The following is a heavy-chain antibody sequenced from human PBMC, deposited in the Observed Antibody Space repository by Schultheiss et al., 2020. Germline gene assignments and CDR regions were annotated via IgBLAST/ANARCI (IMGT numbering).Heavy chain of an antibody. V-gene: IGHV1-8*01. CDR2: MNPNSGNT. CDR3: ARVRATKHYDTNLGY. J-gene: IGHJ4*02. D-gene: IGHD3-9*01. CDR1: GSTFTSYD. Sequence: AAVKVSCKAYGSTFTSYDINWVRQATGQGLEWMGWMNPNSGNTGYAQKFQGRVTMTRNTSISTAYMELSSLRSEDTAVYYCARVRATKHYDTNLGYWGQGTLVTVSS.